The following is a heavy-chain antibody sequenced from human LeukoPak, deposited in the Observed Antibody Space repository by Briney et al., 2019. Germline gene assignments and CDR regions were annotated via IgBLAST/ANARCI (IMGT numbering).Heavy chain of an antibody. CDR3: ARDRTAAAGNDY. J-gene: IGHJ4*02. Sequence: SETLSLTCTVSGGSISSYYWSWIRQPPGKGLEWIGRVYTSGSTDYNPSLKSRVTMSVDTSKNQFSLKLSSVTAADTAVYYCARDRTAAAGNDYWGQGTLVTVSS. D-gene: IGHD6-13*01. CDR2: VYTSGST. CDR1: GGSISSYY. V-gene: IGHV4-4*07.